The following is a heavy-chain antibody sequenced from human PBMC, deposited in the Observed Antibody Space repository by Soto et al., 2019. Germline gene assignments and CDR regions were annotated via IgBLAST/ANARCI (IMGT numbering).Heavy chain of an antibody. D-gene: IGHD6-13*01. CDR3: ARAYSSSSSFDP. J-gene: IGHJ5*02. Sequence: PSETLSLTCTVSGGSISTSYWSWIRQPPGKGLEWIAYIYDSGSTNYNPSLKSRVTISVDTPKNQFSLKLTSVTAPDTAVYYCARAYSSSSSFDPWGQGTLVTVSS. CDR1: GGSISTSY. CDR2: IYDSGST. V-gene: IGHV4-59*01.